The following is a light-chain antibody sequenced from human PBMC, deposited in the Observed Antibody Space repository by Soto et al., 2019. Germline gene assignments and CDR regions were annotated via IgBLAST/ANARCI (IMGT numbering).Light chain of an antibody. Sequence: DIQMTQSPSTLSASVGDRVTITCWASQSIGNWLAWYQHKPGTAPKLLIYGASNLESGVPSRFSGSASGTEFTLTINSLQPDDFATYYCQQYNSDSCTFGQGTKLEIK. CDR3: QQYNSDSCT. CDR2: GAS. CDR1: QSIGNW. J-gene: IGKJ2*02. V-gene: IGKV1-5*01.